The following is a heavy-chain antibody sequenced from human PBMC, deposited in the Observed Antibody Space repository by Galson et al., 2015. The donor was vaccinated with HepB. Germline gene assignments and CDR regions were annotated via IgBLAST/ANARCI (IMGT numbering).Heavy chain of an antibody. J-gene: IGHJ3*02. CDR2: INHSGST. V-gene: IGHV4-34*01. CDR3: ARPIEHDAFDI. Sequence: LSLTCAVYGGSFSGYYWSWIRQPPGKGLEWIGEINHSGSTNYNPSLKSRVTISVDTSKDQFSLKLSSVTAADTAVYYCARPIEHDAFDIWGQGTKVTVSS. CDR1: GGSFSGYY. D-gene: IGHD2-15*01.